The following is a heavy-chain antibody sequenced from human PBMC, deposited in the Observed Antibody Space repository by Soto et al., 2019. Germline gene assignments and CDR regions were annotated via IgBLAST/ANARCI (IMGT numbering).Heavy chain of an antibody. D-gene: IGHD2-15*01. J-gene: IGHJ4*02. CDR2: VSIGGST. CDR3: AKRRGAGGHFDY. CDR1: GFTFSSYA. Sequence: DVPLLESGGGLVQPEGSLRLSCAASGFTFSSYAMGWVRQGPGKGLEWVAVVSIGGSTHYADSVRGRFTISRDNSKNTLSLQMNSLTARDTAVYFCAKRRGAGGHFDYWGQGALVTVSS. V-gene: IGHV3-23*01.